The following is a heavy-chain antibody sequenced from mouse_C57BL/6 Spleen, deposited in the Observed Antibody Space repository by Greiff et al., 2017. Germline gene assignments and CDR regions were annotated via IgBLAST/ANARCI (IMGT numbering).Heavy chain of an antibody. CDR2: IYPGDGDT. CDR1: GYAFSSSW. Sequence: VQLQQSGPELVKPGASVKISCKASGYAFSSSWMNWVKQRPGKGLEWIGRIYPGDGDTNYNGKFKGKATLTADKSSSTAYMQLSSLTSEDSAVYFCARGRDYARDDWGQGTSVTVSS. CDR3: ARGRDYARDD. J-gene: IGHJ4*01. V-gene: IGHV1-82*01.